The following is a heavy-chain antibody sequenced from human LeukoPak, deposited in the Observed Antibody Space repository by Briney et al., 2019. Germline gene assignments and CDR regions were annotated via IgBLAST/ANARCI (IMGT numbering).Heavy chain of an antibody. Sequence: GASLQISCKGSGYSFTSYWISWVRQMRGKGLEWMGRIDPSDSYTNYSPSFQGHVTISADKSISTAYLQWSSLKASATAMYYCARGRDVVAATSSDYWGQGTLVTVSS. CDR1: GYSFTSYW. CDR3: ARGRDVVAATSSDY. V-gene: IGHV5-10-1*01. J-gene: IGHJ4*02. D-gene: IGHD2-15*01. CDR2: IDPSDSYT.